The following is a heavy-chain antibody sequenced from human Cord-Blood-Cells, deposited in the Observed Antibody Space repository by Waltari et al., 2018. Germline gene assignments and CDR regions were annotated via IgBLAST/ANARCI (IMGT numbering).Heavy chain of an antibody. CDR2: IIPVFGTA. CDR1: GGTFSSYA. CDR3: ARAGSIAARGQFDY. D-gene: IGHD6-6*01. V-gene: IGHV1-69*01. J-gene: IGHJ4*02. Sequence: QVQLVQSGAEVKKPGSSVKVSCKASGGTFSSYAISWVRQAPGQGLEWRGGIIPVFGTANDAQKFQGRVTMAADEATRTAYMELSSLRSEDTAVYYCARAGSIAARGQFDYWGQGTLVTVSS.